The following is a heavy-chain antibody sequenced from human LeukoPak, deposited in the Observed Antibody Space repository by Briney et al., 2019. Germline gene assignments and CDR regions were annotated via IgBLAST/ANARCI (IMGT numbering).Heavy chain of an antibody. D-gene: IGHD2-2*01. V-gene: IGHV1-2*02. Sequence: ASVKVSCKASGYTFTGYYMHWVRQAPGQGLQWMGWINPNSGGTNYAQKFQGRVTMTRDTSISTAYMELSRLRSDDTAAYYCARPYCSSTSCLDFDYWGQGTLVTVSS. J-gene: IGHJ4*02. CDR3: ARPYCSSTSCLDFDY. CDR1: GYTFTGYY. CDR2: INPNSGGT.